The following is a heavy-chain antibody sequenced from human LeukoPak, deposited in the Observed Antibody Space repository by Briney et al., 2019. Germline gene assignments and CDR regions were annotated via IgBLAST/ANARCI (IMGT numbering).Heavy chain of an antibody. CDR2: IRSKANSYAT. J-gene: IGHJ4*02. CDR1: GFTFSGSA. D-gene: IGHD3-22*01. Sequence: PGGSLRLSCAASGFTFSGSAMNWVRQASGKGLEWVGRIRSKANSYATAYAASVKGRFTISRDDSKNTAYLQTNSLKTEDTAVYYCTRHNVDRPYWGQGTLVTVSS. V-gene: IGHV3-73*01. CDR3: TRHNVDRPY.